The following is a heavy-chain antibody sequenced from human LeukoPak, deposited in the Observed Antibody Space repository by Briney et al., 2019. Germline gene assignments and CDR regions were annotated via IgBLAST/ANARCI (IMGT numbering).Heavy chain of an antibody. Sequence: AGSLRLSCAASGFTFSNYGMHWVRQAPGKGLEWVAVVSYDGGITYYADSVEGRFIISRDNSKNTLYLQLNSLRAEDTAVYYCAKQRVRGDHYFDYWGQGTLVTVSS. J-gene: IGHJ4*02. D-gene: IGHD3-10*01. CDR3: AKQRVRGDHYFDY. CDR2: VSYDGGIT. CDR1: GFTFSNYG. V-gene: IGHV3-30*18.